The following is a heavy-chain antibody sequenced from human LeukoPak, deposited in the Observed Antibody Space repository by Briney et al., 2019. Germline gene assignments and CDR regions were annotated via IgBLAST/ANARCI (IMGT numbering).Heavy chain of an antibody. D-gene: IGHD3-9*01. CDR1: GYTLTELS. CDR2: FDPEDGET. V-gene: IGHV1-24*01. Sequence: ASVKVSCKVSGYTLTELSMHWVRQAPGKGLEWMGGFDPEDGETIYAQKFQGRVTMTEDTSTDTAYMELSSLRSEDTAVFYCATDHVPYYDILTGVYSWGQGTMVTVSS. J-gene: IGHJ3*02. CDR3: ATDHVPYYDILTGVYS.